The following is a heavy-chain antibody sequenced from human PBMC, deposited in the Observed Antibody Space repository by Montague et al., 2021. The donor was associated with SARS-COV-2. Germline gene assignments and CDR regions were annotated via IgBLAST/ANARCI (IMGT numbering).Heavy chain of an antibody. V-gene: IGHV3-30*04. Sequence: SLRLSCAASGFTFSSYAMHWVRQAPGKGLEWVAVISYDGSNKYYVDSVKGRFTVSRDNSKNTLYLQMNSLRAGDTAVYYCAREGLGNYYDSSGYYPFDYWGQGTLVTVSS. CDR1: GFTFSSYA. D-gene: IGHD3-22*01. CDR3: AREGLGNYYDSSGYYPFDY. J-gene: IGHJ4*02. CDR2: ISYDGSNK.